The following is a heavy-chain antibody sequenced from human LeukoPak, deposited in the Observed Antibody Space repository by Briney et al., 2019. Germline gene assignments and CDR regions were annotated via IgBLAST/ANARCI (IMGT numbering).Heavy chain of an antibody. CDR3: VASYYYDSSGYHFSY. V-gene: IGHV4-59*01. CDR1: GGSISSYY. D-gene: IGHD3-22*01. J-gene: IGHJ4*02. CDR2: IYYSGST. Sequence: SETLSLTCTVSGGSISSYYWSWIRQPPGKGLEWIGYIYYSGSTNYNPSLKSRVTISVDTSKNQFSLKLSSVAAADTAVYYCVASYYYDSSGYHFSYWGQGTLVTVSS.